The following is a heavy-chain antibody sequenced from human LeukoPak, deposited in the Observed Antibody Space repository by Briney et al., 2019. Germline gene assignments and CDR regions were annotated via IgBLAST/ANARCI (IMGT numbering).Heavy chain of an antibody. CDR2: FDPEDGET. V-gene: IGHV1-24*01. D-gene: IGHD6-19*01. CDR1: GYTLTELS. Sequence: ASVKVSCKVSGYTLTELSMHWVRQAPGKGLEWMGGFDPEDGETIYAQKFQGRVTITADESTSTAYMELSSLRSEDTAVYYCARRIAVAGDAFDIWGQGTMVTVSS. CDR3: ARRIAVAGDAFDI. J-gene: IGHJ3*02.